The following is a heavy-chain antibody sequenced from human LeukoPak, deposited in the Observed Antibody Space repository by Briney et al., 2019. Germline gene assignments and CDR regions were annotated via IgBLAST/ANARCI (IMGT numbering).Heavy chain of an antibody. CDR2: IKQDGSEK. Sequence: GGSLRLSCAASGFTFSSYWMSWVRQAPGKGLEWVANIKQDGSEKYYVDSVKGRFTISRDNAKNSLYLQMNSLRAEDTAVYYCARVGDGIVVVTPPFDYWGQGTLVTVSS. V-gene: IGHV3-7*01. CDR3: ARVGDGIVVVTPPFDY. D-gene: IGHD3-22*01. J-gene: IGHJ4*02. CDR1: GFTFSSYW.